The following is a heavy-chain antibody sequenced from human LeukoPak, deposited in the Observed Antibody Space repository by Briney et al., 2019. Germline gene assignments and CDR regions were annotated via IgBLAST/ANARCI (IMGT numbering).Heavy chain of an antibody. CDR1: GYTFTGYY. Sequence: ASVKVSCKASGYTFTGYYMHWVRQAPGQGLEWMGWINPNSGGTNYAQKFQGRVTMTRDTSISTAYMELSRLRSDDTAVYYCAISSYYDSSGYSIPYYYGMDVWGQGTTVTVSS. V-gene: IGHV1-2*02. J-gene: IGHJ6*02. D-gene: IGHD3-22*01. CDR2: INPNSGGT. CDR3: AISSYYDSSGYSIPYYYGMDV.